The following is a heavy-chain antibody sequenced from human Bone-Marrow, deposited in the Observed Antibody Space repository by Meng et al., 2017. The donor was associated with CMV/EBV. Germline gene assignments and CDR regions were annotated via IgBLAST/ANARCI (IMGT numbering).Heavy chain of an antibody. CDR2: ISSSSTI. Sequence: GESLKISCAASGFTFSSYSMNWVRQAPGKGLEWVSYISSSSTIYYADSVKGRFTISRDNAKNSLYLQMNSLRAEDTAVYYCARDRFGYCSGGSCYSGGMDVWGQGTTVTVSS. CDR3: ARDRFGYCSGGSCYSGGMDV. D-gene: IGHD2-15*01. CDR1: GFTFSSYS. V-gene: IGHV3-48*04. J-gene: IGHJ6*02.